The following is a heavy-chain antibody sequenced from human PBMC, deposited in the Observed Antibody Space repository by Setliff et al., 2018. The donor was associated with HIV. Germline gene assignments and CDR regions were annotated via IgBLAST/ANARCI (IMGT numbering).Heavy chain of an antibody. Sequence: ETLSLTCAVYGGSFSGFSWNWIRQPPGKGLGWIGDINNYGVTLYTSSLAGRVTISVDTSKNQFSLTLKSLTVADTALYFCSRGPTIRGSFTGVVYTAPLPSFDTWSQGSLVTVSS. CDR2: INNYGVT. CDR3: SRGPTIRGSFTGVVYTAPLPSFDT. D-gene: IGHD3-3*01. V-gene: IGHV4-34*01. CDR1: GGSFSGFS. J-gene: IGHJ4*02.